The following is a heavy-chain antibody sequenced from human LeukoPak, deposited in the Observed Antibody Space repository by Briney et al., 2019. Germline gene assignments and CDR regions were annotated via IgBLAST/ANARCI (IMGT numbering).Heavy chain of an antibody. J-gene: IGHJ4*02. V-gene: IGHV1-18*01. Sequence: ASVKVSCKASGYTFTSYGISWVRQAPGQGLEWMGWISAYNGSTNYAQKLQGRVTTTTDTSTSTAYMELRSLRSDDTAVYYCARVGSDFWSGTAYYFDYWGQGTLVTVSS. CDR3: ARVGSDFWSGTAYYFDY. CDR2: ISAYNGST. D-gene: IGHD3-3*01. CDR1: GYTFTSYG.